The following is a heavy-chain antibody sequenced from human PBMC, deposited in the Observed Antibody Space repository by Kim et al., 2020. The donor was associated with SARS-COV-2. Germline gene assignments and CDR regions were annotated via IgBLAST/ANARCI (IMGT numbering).Heavy chain of an antibody. V-gene: IGHV5-10-1*01. Sequence: PSFQGRVTISADKSISTAYLQSSSLKASDTAMYYCARLSYSSSWYSRWFDPWGQGTLVTVSS. CDR3: ARLSYSSSWYSRWFDP. J-gene: IGHJ5*02. D-gene: IGHD6-13*01.